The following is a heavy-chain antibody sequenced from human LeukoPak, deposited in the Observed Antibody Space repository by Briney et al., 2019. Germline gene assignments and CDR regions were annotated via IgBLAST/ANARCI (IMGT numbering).Heavy chain of an antibody. CDR1: GFTFSDYY. D-gene: IGHD4-17*01. CDR2: ISSSGSTI. CDR3: ARRATVTYYYYYYMDV. Sequence: GGSLRLSCAASGFTFSDYYMSSIRQAPGKGLEWVSYISSSGSTIYYADSVKGRFTISRDNAKNSLYLQMNSLRAEDTAVYYCARRATVTYYYYYYMDVWGKGTTVTVSS. V-gene: IGHV3-11*01. J-gene: IGHJ6*03.